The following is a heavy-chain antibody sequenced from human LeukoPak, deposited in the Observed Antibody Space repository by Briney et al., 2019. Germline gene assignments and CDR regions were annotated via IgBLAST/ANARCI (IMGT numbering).Heavy chain of an antibody. CDR3: ARDPREVDRAWDYYGMDV. J-gene: IGHJ6*02. CDR2: IYSGGST. V-gene: IGHV3-53*01. CDR1: GFTVSSNY. Sequence: GGSLRLSCAASGFTVSSNYMGWVRQAPGKGLEWVSVIYSGGSTYYADSVKGRFTISRDNSKNTLYLQMNSLRAEDTAVYYCARDPREVDRAWDYYGMDVWGQGTTVTVSS. D-gene: IGHD5-12*01.